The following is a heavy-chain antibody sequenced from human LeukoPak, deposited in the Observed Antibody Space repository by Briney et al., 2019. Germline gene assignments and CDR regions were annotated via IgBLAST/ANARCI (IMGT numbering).Heavy chain of an antibody. Sequence: AGGSLRLSCAASGFTFSSYAMHWVRQAPGKGLEWVAVISYDGSNKYYADSVKGRFTISRDSSKNTLYLQMNSLRAEDTAVYYCARGPGGDYYYMDVWGKGTTVTVSS. D-gene: IGHD2-21*01. CDR2: ISYDGSNK. J-gene: IGHJ6*03. CDR1: GFTFSSYA. V-gene: IGHV3-30*04. CDR3: ARGPGGDYYYMDV.